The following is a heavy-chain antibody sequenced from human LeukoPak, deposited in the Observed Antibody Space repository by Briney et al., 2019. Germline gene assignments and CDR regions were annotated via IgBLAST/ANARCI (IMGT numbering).Heavy chain of an antibody. CDR2: ISAHNGNT. Sequence: GASVKVSCKASGGTFSSYTISWVRQAPGQGLEWMGWISAHNGNTDYAQKLQGRVTMTTDTSTSTAYMELRSLRSDDTAVYYCARHKSYPDFDYWGQGTLVTVSS. CDR3: ARHKSYPDFDY. V-gene: IGHV1-18*01. CDR1: GGTFSSYT. J-gene: IGHJ4*02.